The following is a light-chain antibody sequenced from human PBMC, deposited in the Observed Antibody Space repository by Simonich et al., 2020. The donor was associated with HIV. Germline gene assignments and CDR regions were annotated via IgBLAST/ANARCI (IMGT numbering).Light chain of an antibody. CDR3: SSYTTSSTPE. J-gene: IGLJ2*01. CDR2: DVS. Sequence: QSALTQPASVSGSPGQSITISCIGTSSDVGGYKYVSWYQKHPGKAPKLLIYDVSNRPSGVSNRFSGSKSGNTASLTISGLQAEDEADYYCSSYTTSSTPEFGGGTKLTVL. CDR1: SSDVGGYKY. V-gene: IGLV2-14*03.